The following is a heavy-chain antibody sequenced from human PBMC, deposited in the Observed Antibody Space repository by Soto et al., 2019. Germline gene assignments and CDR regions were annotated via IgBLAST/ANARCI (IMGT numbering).Heavy chain of an antibody. Sequence: QVQLVQSGAEVKKPGSSVKLSCKASGGTFSNSAIGWVRQAPGQGLEWMGGIMPIFRTPDYAQKFQGRVTITADGSTSTAYMELSSLRSEDTAVYYCARDKDRQQLGGNYYYILDVWGQGTTVTVSS. V-gene: IGHV1-69*12. CDR2: IMPIFRTP. CDR1: GGTFSNSA. CDR3: ARDKDRQQLGGNYYYILDV. D-gene: IGHD1-1*01. J-gene: IGHJ6*02.